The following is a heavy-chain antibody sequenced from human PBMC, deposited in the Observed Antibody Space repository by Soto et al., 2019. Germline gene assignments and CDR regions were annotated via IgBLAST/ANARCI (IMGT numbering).Heavy chain of an antibody. Sequence: GGALRLSCEASGFTFSTYSMHWVRQAPGKGLEWVSSIGRRSDIYYADSVKGRFTVSRDNAKNSVSLQMNSLRDEDTAVYYCAREETAWPLAYGLDVWGQGTTVTVSS. J-gene: IGHJ6*02. V-gene: IGHV3-21*01. CDR2: IGRRSDI. D-gene: IGHD2-21*02. CDR3: AREETAWPLAYGLDV. CDR1: GFTFSTYS.